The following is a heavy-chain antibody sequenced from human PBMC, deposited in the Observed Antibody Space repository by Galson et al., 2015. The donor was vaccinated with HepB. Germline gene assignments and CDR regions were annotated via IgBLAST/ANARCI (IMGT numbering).Heavy chain of an antibody. CDR3: VKEGSWFGGDWFDP. V-gene: IGHV3-23*01. D-gene: IGHD3-16*01. J-gene: IGHJ5*02. Sequence: SLRLACAGSGFIFRHHAMAWIRQAPGTGLEWVSGINGRGAPRSYSDAVKGRFSISRDNSKDTVFLQMDNLRAEDTAVYYCVKEGSWFGGDWFDPWGQGALVTVS. CDR1: GFIFRHHA. CDR2: INGRGAPR.